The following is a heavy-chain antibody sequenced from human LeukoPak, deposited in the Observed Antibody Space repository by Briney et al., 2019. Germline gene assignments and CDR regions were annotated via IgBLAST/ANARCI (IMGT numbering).Heavy chain of an antibody. D-gene: IGHD5-18*01. CDR3: AKDCRDAAMVTASDY. CDR1: RVTFSRYA. V-gene: IGHV3-23*01. Sequence: RGCLRLSPAPSRVTFSRYAMSSVPQAPGEGLECVSAISVSGGSTEYADSVKGRFKIYSDISKNTSNLQMNILRAEDTAVYYCAKDCRDAAMVTASDYWGQGTLATVSS. J-gene: IGHJ4*02. CDR2: ISVSGGST.